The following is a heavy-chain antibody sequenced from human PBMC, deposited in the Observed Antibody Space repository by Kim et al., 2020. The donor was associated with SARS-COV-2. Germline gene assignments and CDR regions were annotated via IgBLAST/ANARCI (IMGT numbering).Heavy chain of an antibody. J-gene: IGHJ6*02. Sequence: GGSLRLSCAASGFTFSSYSMNWVRQAPGKGLEWVSSISSSSSYIYYADSVKGQFTISRDNAKNSLYLQMNSLRAEDTAVYYCAKVGASYYYGMDVWGQGTTVTVSS. CDR1: GFTFSSYS. D-gene: IGHD1-26*01. CDR3: AKVGASYYYGMDV. V-gene: IGHV3-21*01. CDR2: ISSSSSYI.